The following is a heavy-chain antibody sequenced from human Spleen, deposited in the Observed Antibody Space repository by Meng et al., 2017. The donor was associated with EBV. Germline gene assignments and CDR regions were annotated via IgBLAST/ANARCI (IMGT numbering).Heavy chain of an antibody. CDR1: GGSISGSSYY. CDR3: ARQWVGDTLGFYDS. CDR2: VYDSGHT. D-gene: IGHD1-26*01. Sequence: QVQPQESGPGLVKPSETLSPTCTVSGGSISGSSYYWGWIRQTPERGLDWIGSVYDSGHTYYNPSLEGRVTISVETSTNQFSLKMNFVSAADTAKYYCARQWVGDTLGFYDSWGQGTLVTVSS. V-gene: IGHV4-39*01. J-gene: IGHJ4*02.